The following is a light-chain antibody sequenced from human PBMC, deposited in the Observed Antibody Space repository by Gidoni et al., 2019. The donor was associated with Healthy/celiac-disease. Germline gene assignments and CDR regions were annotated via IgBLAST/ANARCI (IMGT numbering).Light chain of an antibody. Sequence: TQPHGTLSLSPGERATLACRASESVSSSYLAWYQQKPGQAPRLLIYGASSRATGIPDRFSGSGSGTDFTLTISRLEPEDFAVYYCQQYGSSLFTFGPGTKVDIK. J-gene: IGKJ3*01. CDR2: GAS. CDR1: ESVSSSY. CDR3: QQYGSSLFT. V-gene: IGKV3-20*01.